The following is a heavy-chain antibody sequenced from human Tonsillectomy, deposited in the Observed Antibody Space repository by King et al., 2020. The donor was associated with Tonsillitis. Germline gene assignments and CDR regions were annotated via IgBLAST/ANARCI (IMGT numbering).Heavy chain of an antibody. CDR1: GYRFTSYW. J-gene: IGHJ4*02. Sequence: QLVQSGAEVKKPGESLKISCKGSGYRFTSYWIGGVRQMPGKGLDWMGSIYPSDSVPRYSPSFQAQVTISADKSNSTAYLQWSSLKASDTAMYYCARQGSGYDNRAISIDCWGQGTLVTVSS. V-gene: IGHV5-51*01. D-gene: IGHD5-12*01. CDR3: ARQGSGYDNRAISIDC. CDR2: IYPSDSVP.